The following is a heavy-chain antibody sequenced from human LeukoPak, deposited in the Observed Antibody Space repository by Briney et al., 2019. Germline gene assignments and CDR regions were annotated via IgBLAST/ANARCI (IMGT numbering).Heavy chain of an antibody. CDR3: AKDRRPNSYNSRWLDY. CDR1: GFAFSSYG. D-gene: IGHD6-13*01. Sequence: GGSLRLSCAASGFAFSSYGMHWVRQAPGKGLEWVAFIRYDGSNKYYADSVKGRFTISRDNSKNTRYLQMNSLRAEDTAVYYCAKDRRPNSYNSRWLDYCGQGTLVTVSS. J-gene: IGHJ4*02. V-gene: IGHV3-30*02. CDR2: IRYDGSNK.